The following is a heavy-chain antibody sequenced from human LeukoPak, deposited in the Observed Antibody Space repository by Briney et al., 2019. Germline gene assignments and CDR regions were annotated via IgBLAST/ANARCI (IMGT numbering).Heavy chain of an antibody. J-gene: IGHJ6*01. V-gene: IGHV1-8*01. D-gene: IGHD3-10*01. Sequence: GASVKVSCKASGYTFTSYDINWVRQATRQGLEWMGWMNPNSGNTGYAQKFQGRVTMTRNTSISTAYMELSSLRSEDTAVYYCARVPYSWFGELLAYYYGMDVWGQGTTVTVSS. CDR1: GYTFTSYD. CDR2: MNPNSGNT. CDR3: ARVPYSWFGELLAYYYGMDV.